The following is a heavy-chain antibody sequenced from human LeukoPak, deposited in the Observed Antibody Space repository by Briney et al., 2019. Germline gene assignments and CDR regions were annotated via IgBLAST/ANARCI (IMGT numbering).Heavy chain of an antibody. Sequence: LGGSLRLSCAASGFTFSSYAMSWVRQAPGKGLEWVSAISGSGGSSFYADSVKGRFTISRDNSKNTLYLQMNSLRAEDTAVYYCAKCILTGYYKGYMDVWGKGTTVTISS. J-gene: IGHJ6*03. CDR1: GFTFSSYA. V-gene: IGHV3-23*01. CDR3: AKCILTGYYKGYMDV. CDR2: ISGSGGSS. D-gene: IGHD3-9*01.